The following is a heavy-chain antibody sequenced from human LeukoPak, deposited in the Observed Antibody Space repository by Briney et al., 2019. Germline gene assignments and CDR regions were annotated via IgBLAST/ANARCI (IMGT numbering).Heavy chain of an antibody. CDR1: GGSFSGYY. D-gene: IGHD6-13*01. CDR3: ASSSWYENYFDY. CDR2: IYYSGST. V-gene: IGHV4-59*01. Sequence: SETLSLTCAVYGGSFSGYYWSWIRQPPGKGLEWIGYIYYSGSTNYNPSLKSRVTISVDTSKNQFSLKLSSVTAADTAVYYCASSSWYENYFDYWGQGTLVTVSS. J-gene: IGHJ4*02.